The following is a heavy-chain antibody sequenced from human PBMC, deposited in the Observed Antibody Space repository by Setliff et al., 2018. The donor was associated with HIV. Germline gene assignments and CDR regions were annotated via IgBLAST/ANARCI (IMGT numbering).Heavy chain of an antibody. J-gene: IGHJ3*02. D-gene: IGHD6-19*01. V-gene: IGHV4-39*01. CDR3: ARRIPSGIAVAFGDFDI. CDR1: GVSMSSSSYY. CDR2: LSYDGST. Sequence: SETLSLTCTVSGVSMSSSSYYWGWIRQPPGKGLEYIGGLSYDGSTYYHPSLKSRVSISVDTSKNQFSLRLSFVTAADTAVYYCARRIPSGIAVAFGDFDIWGQGTMVTV.